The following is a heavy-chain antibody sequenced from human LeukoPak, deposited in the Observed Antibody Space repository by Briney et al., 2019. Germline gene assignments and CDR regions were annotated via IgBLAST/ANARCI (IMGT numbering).Heavy chain of an antibody. CDR3: ARGTATASYPINWFDP. V-gene: IGHV6-1*01. D-gene: IGHD1-14*01. J-gene: IGHJ5*02. CDR2: TYYRSKWYN. CDR1: GDSVSSNSAA. Sequence: SQTLSLTCAISGDSVSSNSAAWNWIRQSPSRGLEWLGRTYYRSKWYNDYAISVKSRITINPDTSKNQFSLHLNSVTPGDTAVCYCARGTATASYPINWFDPWGQGTLVTVSS.